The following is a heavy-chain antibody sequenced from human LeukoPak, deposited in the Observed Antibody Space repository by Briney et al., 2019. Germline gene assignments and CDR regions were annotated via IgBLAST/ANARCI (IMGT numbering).Heavy chain of an antibody. CDR1: RFAFNTYA. CDR2: ISYDGSKK. Sequence: GGSLRLSCAASRFAFNTYAMHWVRQPLGKGPEWVAVISYDGSKKFYADSVKGRFTISRDNSKNTLYLQMNSLRAEDTAVYYCASGDLTTRYSSGYYHFDYWGQGTLVTVSS. D-gene: IGHD3-22*01. CDR3: ASGDLTTRYSSGYYHFDY. V-gene: IGHV3-30*04. J-gene: IGHJ4*02.